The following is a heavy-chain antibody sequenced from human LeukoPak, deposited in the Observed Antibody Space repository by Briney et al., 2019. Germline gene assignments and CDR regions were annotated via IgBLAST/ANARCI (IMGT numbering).Heavy chain of an antibody. V-gene: IGHV3-48*02. CDR1: GFTFSSYS. CDR2: ISTSSSTI. D-gene: IGHD2-15*01. CDR3: ARVYRSSGGWTVDY. J-gene: IGHJ4*02. Sequence: GGSLRLSCAASGFTFSSYSMNWVRQAPGKGLEWVSYISTSSSTIYYADSVKGRFTISRDNAKNSLYLQMNSLRDEDTAVYYWARVYRSSGGWTVDYGGQGTLVTVPP.